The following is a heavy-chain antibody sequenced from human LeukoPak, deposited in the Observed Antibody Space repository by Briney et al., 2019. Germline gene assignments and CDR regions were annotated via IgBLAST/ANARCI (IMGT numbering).Heavy chain of an antibody. D-gene: IGHD4-17*01. CDR1: GYDFSTKC. Sequence: GESLKISCKTSGYDFSTKCIGWVRQMPGKGLEWMGIIYPTDSITRYSPSFRGQVTISVDASISTAYLHWSRLKASDTAIYYCARLAPDYADYWFDPWGQGTLVTVSS. CDR3: ARLAPDYADYWFDP. J-gene: IGHJ5*02. CDR2: IYPTDSIT. V-gene: IGHV5-51*01.